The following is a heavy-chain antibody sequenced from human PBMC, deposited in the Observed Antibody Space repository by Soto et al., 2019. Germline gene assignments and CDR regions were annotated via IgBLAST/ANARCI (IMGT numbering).Heavy chain of an antibody. D-gene: IGHD2-15*01. J-gene: IGHJ6*02. CDR3: ARGLRTGNYGMDG. CDR1: GGTFDNYA. V-gene: IGHV1-69*13. Sequence: ASVKVSCKASGGTFDNYAVSWLRQSPGQGLEWMGGIIPMFETVNYAQRFQGRLTIAADESTSTAYMELTSLTSADTAIYFCARGLRTGNYGMDGWGQGTTVTVSS. CDR2: IIPMFETV.